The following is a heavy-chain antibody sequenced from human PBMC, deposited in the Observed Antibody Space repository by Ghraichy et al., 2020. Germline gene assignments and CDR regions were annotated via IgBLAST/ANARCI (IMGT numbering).Heavy chain of an antibody. CDR1: GGSISSSNW. D-gene: IGHD3-22*01. CDR2: IYHSGST. CDR3: ASGGTYDSSGYYNY. J-gene: IGHJ4*02. Sequence: GSLRLSCAVSGGSISSSNWWSLGRPPPGKGLGWIGEIYHSGSTNYNPPLKSRVTIPVEKSKNQYSLKLSSVTAAYPAVYYCASGGTYDSSGYYNYWGQGTLVTVSS. V-gene: IGHV4-4*02.